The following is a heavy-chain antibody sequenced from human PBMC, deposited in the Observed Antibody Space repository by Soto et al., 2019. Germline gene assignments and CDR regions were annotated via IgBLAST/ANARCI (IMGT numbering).Heavy chain of an antibody. CDR1: GGSISSYY. Sequence: SETLSLTCTVSGGSISSYYWSWIRQPPGKGLEWIGYIYYSGSTNYNPSLKSRVTISVGTSKNQFSLKLSSVTAADTAVYYCARRPGGYSAEYYYYYGMDVWGQGTTVTVSS. D-gene: IGHD5-12*01. CDR2: IYYSGST. J-gene: IGHJ6*02. V-gene: IGHV4-59*08. CDR3: ARRPGGYSAEYYYYYGMDV.